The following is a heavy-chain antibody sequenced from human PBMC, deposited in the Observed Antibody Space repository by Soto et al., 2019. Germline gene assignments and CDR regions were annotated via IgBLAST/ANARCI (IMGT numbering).Heavy chain of an antibody. V-gene: IGHV3-23*01. CDR2: ITIGGGA. CDR1: GFIFSNYA. D-gene: IGHD6-19*01. Sequence: PXGSLRLSCAVAGFIFSNYAMNWVRQAPGKGLEWVSVITIGGGATYADSVKGRFIISRDNSRNTLYLQMNSLRVEDTAVYYCAKEFPGSLYYWGQGTLVTVSS. CDR3: AKEFPGSLYY. J-gene: IGHJ4*02.